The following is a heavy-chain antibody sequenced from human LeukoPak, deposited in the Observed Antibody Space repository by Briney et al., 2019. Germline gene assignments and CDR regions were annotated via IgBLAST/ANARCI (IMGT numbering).Heavy chain of an antibody. V-gene: IGHV4-59*08. D-gene: IGHD3-22*01. Sequence: KASETLSLTCTVSGGSISSYYWSWIRQPPGKGLEWIGYIYSSGSTNYNPSLKSRATISVDTSKNQFSLKLSSVTAADTAVYYCARHDSSGYYYVYWGQGTLVTVSS. CDR2: IYSSGST. J-gene: IGHJ4*02. CDR3: ARHDSSGYYYVY. CDR1: GGSISSYY.